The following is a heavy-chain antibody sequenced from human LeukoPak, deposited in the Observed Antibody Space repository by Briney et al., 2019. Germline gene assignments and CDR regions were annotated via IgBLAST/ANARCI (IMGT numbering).Heavy chain of an antibody. CDR1: GFTFSSYA. J-gene: IGHJ4*02. V-gene: IGHV3-23*01. CDR3: AKDSAYYYDGSGYGGVLNY. CDR2: ISASGGST. D-gene: IGHD3-22*01. Sequence: GGSLRLSCAASGFTFSSYAMSWVRQAPGKGLEWVSGISASGGSTYYADSVKGRFTISRDNSKNTLYLQMNSLRAEDTAVYYCAKDSAYYYDGSGYGGVLNYWGQGTLVTVSS.